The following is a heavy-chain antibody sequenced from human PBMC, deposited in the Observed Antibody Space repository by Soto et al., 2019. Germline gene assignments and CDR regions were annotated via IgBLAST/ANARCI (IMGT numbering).Heavy chain of an antibody. V-gene: IGHV1-69*13. Sequence: SVKVSCKASGGTFSSYAISWVRQAPGQGLEWMGRIIPISGTANYAQKFQGRVTVTADESTSTAYMELSSLRSEDTAVYFCASRASGRYYNVDPLGYCGQGTLVTVSS. CDR2: IIPISGTA. D-gene: IGHD3-10*01. CDR1: GGTFSSYA. CDR3: ASRASGRYYNVDPLGY. J-gene: IGHJ4*02.